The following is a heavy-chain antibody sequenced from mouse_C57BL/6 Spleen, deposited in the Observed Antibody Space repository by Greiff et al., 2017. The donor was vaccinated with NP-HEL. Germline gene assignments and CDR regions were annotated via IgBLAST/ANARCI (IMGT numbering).Heavy chain of an antibody. D-gene: IGHD2-3*01. CDR1: GYTFTSYW. Sequence: QVQLKQPGAELVKPGASVKMSCKASGYTFTSYWITWVKQRPGQGLEWIGDIYPGSGSTNYNEKFKSKATLTVDTSSSPAYMQLSSLTSEDSAVYYCARSLYDYYAMDYWGQGTSVTVSS. CDR3: ARSLYDYYAMDY. CDR2: IYPGSGST. J-gene: IGHJ4*01. V-gene: IGHV1-55*01.